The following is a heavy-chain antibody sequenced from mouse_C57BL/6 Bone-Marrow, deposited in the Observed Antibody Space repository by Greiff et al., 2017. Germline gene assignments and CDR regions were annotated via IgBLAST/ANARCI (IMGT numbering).Heavy chain of an antibody. CDR2: IDPSDSYT. D-gene: IGHD2-2*01. Sequence: QVQLQQPGAELVMPGASVKLSCKASGYTFTSYWMHWVKQRPGQGLEWIGEIDPSDSYTNYNQKFKGKSTLTVDKSSSTAYMQLSSLTSEDSAVYYCAREGLGVTTCDYWGRGTALTVSS. V-gene: IGHV1-69*01. CDR1: GYTFTSYW. J-gene: IGHJ2*01. CDR3: AREGLGVTTCDY.